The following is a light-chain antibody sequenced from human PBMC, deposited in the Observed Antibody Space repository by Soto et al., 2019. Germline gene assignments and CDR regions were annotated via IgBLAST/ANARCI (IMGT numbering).Light chain of an antibody. V-gene: IGLV3-21*02. CDR1: NIGSKS. Sequence: SYELTQPPPVSVAPGQTARITCGGNNIGSKSVHWYQQKPGQAPVLVVYDDRDRPSGIPERFSGSNSGNTATLTISRVEAGDEADYYCQVWDSSSDHVIFGGGTQLTVL. CDR2: DDR. CDR3: QVWDSSSDHVI. J-gene: IGLJ2*01.